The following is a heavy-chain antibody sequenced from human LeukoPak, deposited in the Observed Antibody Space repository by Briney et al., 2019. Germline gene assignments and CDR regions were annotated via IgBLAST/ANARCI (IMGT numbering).Heavy chain of an antibody. CDR2: IIPIFGTA. CDR3: ARDDLYDYVWGSYRAAAFDI. V-gene: IGHV1-69*05. J-gene: IGHJ3*02. CDR1: GGTFSSHA. D-gene: IGHD3-16*02. Sequence: SVKVSCKASGGTFSSHAISWVRQAPGQGLEWMGRIIPIFGTANYAQKFQGRVTITTDESTSTAYMELSSLRSEDTAVYYCARDDLYDYVWGSYRAAAFDIWGQGTMVTVSS.